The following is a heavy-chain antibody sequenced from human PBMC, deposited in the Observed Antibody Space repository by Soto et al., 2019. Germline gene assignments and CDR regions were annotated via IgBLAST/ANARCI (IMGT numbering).Heavy chain of an antibody. Sequence: QVQLVESGGGLVKPGGSLRLSCAASGFSISGYYMSWIRQAPGKGLEWISYMSSTTSAIYYAESVKGRFTISRDNAKNSLYLQMNSLRAEDTAVYYSARATDFWSHMDVWGQGTTVTVSS. V-gene: IGHV3-11*01. CDR3: ARATDFWSHMDV. D-gene: IGHD3-3*01. CDR1: GFSISGYY. CDR2: MSSTTSAI. J-gene: IGHJ6*02.